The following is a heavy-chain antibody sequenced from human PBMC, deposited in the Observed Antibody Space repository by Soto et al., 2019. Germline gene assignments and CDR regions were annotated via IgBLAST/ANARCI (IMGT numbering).Heavy chain of an antibody. D-gene: IGHD2-15*01. CDR1: GGTFSSYA. V-gene: IGHV1-69*01. J-gene: IGHJ6*04. Sequence: QVQLVQSGAEVKKPGSSVKVSCKASGGTFSSYAISWVRQAPGQGLEWMGGIIPIFGTANYAQKFQGRVTITADESTSTAYMELSSVRSEDTAVYYCARDDIVVVVAASYYYGMDVWGKGTTVTVSS. CDR3: ARDDIVVVVAASYYYGMDV. CDR2: IIPIFGTA.